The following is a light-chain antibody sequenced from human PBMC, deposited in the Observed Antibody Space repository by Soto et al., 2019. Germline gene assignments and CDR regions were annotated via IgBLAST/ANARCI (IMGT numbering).Light chain of an antibody. J-gene: IGLJ1*01. CDR1: SSDVGDYNY. CDR2: DVS. CDR3: CSYAGSYTYV. V-gene: IGLV2-11*01. Sequence: QSALTQSRSGSGSPGQSVTISCTGTSSDVGDYNYVSWYQQHPGKAPKVMIFDVSKRPSGVPNRFSGSKSGNTASLTISGLQADDEADYYCCSYAGSYTYVLGTGTKLTVL.